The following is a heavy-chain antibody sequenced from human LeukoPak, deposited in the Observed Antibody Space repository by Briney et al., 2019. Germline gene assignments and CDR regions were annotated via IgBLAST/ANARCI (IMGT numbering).Heavy chain of an antibody. CDR3: ARGQVKFNYCYYYMDV. J-gene: IGHJ6*03. CDR1: GGTFSSYA. CDR2: IIPIFGTA. V-gene: IGHV1-69*05. Sequence: GASVKVSCKASGGTFSSYAISWVRQAPGQGLEWMGGIIPIFGTANYAQKFQGRVTITTDESTSTAYMELSSLRSEDTAVYYCARGQVKFNYCYYYMDVWGKGTTVTVSS. D-gene: IGHD4-23*01.